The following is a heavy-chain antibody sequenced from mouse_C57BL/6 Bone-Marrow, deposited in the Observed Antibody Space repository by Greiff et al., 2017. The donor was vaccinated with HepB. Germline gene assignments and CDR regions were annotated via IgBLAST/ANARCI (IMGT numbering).Heavy chain of an antibody. Sequence: EVKVEESGGGLVQPGGSMKLSCVASGFTFSNYWMNWVRQSPEKGLEWVAQIRLKSDNYATHYAESVKGRFTISRDDSKSSVYLQMNNLRAEDTGIYYCTPYYYGSRTMDYWGQGTSVTVSS. D-gene: IGHD1-1*01. CDR1: GFTFSNYW. V-gene: IGHV6-3*01. CDR2: IRLKSDNYAT. CDR3: TPYYYGSRTMDY. J-gene: IGHJ4*01.